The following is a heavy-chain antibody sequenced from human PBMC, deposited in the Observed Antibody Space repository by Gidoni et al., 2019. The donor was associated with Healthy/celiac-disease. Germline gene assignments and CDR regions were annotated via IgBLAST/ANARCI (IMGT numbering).Heavy chain of an antibody. V-gene: IGHV3-9*01. CDR3: AKGAQGGYDQGDFDY. J-gene: IGHJ4*02. Sequence: EVQLVESGGGLVQPGRSLRLSCAASGFTFDAYAMHWVRQAPGKGLEWVSGISWNSGSIGYADSVKGRFTISRDNANNSLYLQMNSLRAEDTALYYCAKGAQGGYDQGDFDYWGQGTLVTVSS. CDR2: ISWNSGSI. CDR1: GFTFDAYA. D-gene: IGHD5-12*01.